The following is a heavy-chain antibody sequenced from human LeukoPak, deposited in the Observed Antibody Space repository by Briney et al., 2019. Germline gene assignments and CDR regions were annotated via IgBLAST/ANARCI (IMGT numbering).Heavy chain of an antibody. CDR2: INSDGSST. J-gene: IGHJ4*02. Sequence: GGSLRLSCAASGFTFSSYWMHWVRQAPGKGLVWVSRINSDGSSTSYADSVKGRFTISRDNAKNTLYLQMNSLRAEDTAVFYCARATYGGYVLVLLDYLSQGTLVTVSS. CDR1: GFTFSSYW. CDR3: ARATYGGYVLVLLDY. D-gene: IGHD5-12*01. V-gene: IGHV3-74*01.